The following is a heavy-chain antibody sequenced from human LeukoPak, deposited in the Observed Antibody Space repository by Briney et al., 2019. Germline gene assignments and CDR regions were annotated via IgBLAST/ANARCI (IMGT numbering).Heavy chain of an antibody. V-gene: IGHV3-33*01. Sequence: GSLRLSCSASGFTFSSDGMHWVPQAPGKGLGWVSVIWYNGSNKYYADSVKGRVTISRDNSKNKLYLQMSSLRAEDTAVYYCARDLRGIDYWGQGTLVTVSS. CDR3: ARDLRGIDY. CDR2: IWYNGSNK. CDR1: GFTFSSDG. D-gene: IGHD3-16*01. J-gene: IGHJ4*02.